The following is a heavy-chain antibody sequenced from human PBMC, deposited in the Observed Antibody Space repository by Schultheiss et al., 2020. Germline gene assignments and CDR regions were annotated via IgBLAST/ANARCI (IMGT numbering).Heavy chain of an antibody. CDR3: ARHIMRQWLVVGGNWFDP. CDR1: GFTFSSYA. D-gene: IGHD6-19*01. Sequence: GGSLRLSCAASGFTFSSYAMSWVRQAPGKGLVWVSRINSDGSSTSYADSVKGRFTISRDNAKNTLYLQMNSLRAEDTAVYYCARHIMRQWLVVGGNWFDPWGQGTLVTVAS. J-gene: IGHJ5*02. CDR2: INSDGSST. V-gene: IGHV3-74*01.